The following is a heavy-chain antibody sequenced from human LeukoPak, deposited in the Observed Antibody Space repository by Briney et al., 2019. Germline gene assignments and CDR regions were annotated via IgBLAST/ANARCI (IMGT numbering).Heavy chain of an antibody. D-gene: IGHD1-20*01. J-gene: IGHJ4*02. V-gene: IGHV3-15*07. Sequence: GGSLRLSCAASGFTFTNAWMNWVRQTPGKGLEWVGRIKSKADGETIDYAAPVKGRFTFSRDDSKNMLYLQMNSLKSEDTAVYYCSTLTSRGLSDSWGQGTLVTVSS. CDR1: GFTFTNAW. CDR2: IKSKADGETI. CDR3: STLTSRGLSDS.